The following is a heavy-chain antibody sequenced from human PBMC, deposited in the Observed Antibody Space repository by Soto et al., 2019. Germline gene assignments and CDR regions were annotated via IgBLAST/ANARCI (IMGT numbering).Heavy chain of an antibody. Sequence: QVQLQESGPGLVKPSETLSLSCTVSGGSISSYHWSWIRQTPGKGLEWIGYVHYSWGSNYNPSLKSRVAIFSGACKSQFSLMLTYVTATDTAVYYCARRGFVALHGLVDVWGQGTTVTVSS. CDR3: ARRGFVALHGLVDV. V-gene: IGHV4-59*08. D-gene: IGHD3-10*01. J-gene: IGHJ6*02. CDR2: VHYSWGS. CDR1: GGSISSYH.